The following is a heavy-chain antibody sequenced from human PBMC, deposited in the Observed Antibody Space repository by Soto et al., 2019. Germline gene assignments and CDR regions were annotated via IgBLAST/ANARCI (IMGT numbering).Heavy chain of an antibody. D-gene: IGHD6-19*01. J-gene: IGHJ6*02. V-gene: IGHV5-51*01. CDR3: ARQTSGWFGMDV. CDR2: IYPGDSDT. CDR1: GYSFTNYW. Sequence: GESLKISCNGSGYSFTNYWIGWVRQVPGTGLEWMGIIYPGDSDTRYSPSFQGQVSISADRSINTAYLQWNSLKASDTAMYYCARQTSGWFGMDVWGQGTTVTVSS.